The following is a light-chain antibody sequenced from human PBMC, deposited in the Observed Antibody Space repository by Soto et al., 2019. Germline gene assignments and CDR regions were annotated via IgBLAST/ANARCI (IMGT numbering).Light chain of an antibody. Sequence: EIVLTQSPATLSLSPGERATLSCRASQSVSSYLAWYQQKPGQAPRLLIYDTSNRATGIPARFSGSGSGTDFPLTISSLAPEDFAVYYCKQRQNWPWTFGQGTKVEIK. CDR1: QSVSSY. J-gene: IGKJ1*01. V-gene: IGKV3-11*01. CDR3: KQRQNWPWT. CDR2: DTS.